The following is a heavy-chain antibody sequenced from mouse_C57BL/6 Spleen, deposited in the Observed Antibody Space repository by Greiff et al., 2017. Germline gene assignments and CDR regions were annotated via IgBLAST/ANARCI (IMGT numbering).Heavy chain of an antibody. CDR2: IYPSDSET. D-gene: IGHD1-1*01. J-gene: IGHJ4*01. CDR3: ARSGYYGSSYLDY. V-gene: IGHV1-61*01. CDR1: GYTFTSYW. Sequence: QVQLQQSGAELVRPGSSVKLSCKASGYTFTSYWMDWVKQRPGQGLEWIGNIYPSDSETHYNQKFKDKATLTVDKSSSTAYMQLSSLTSEDSAVYYCARSGYYGSSYLDYWGQGTSVTVSS.